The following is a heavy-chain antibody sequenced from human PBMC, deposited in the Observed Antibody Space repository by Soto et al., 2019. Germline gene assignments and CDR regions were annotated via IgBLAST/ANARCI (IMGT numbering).Heavy chain of an antibody. CDR3: AKALGPYYYYGMDV. CDR2: ISGGGGST. Sequence: EVQLLESGGGLVQPGGSLRHSCAASGFTFSSYAMSWVRQAPGKGLEWVSVISGGGGSTYYADSVKGRFTISRDNSKNTLYLQMNCLRAADTAVYYCAKALGPYYYYGMDVWGQVTTVTVSS. D-gene: IGHD3-10*01. J-gene: IGHJ6*02. V-gene: IGHV3-23*01. CDR1: GFTFSSYA.